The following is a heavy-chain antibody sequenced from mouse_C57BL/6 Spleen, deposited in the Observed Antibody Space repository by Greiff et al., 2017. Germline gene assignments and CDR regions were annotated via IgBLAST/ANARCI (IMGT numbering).Heavy chain of an antibody. J-gene: IGHJ1*03. Sequence: EVKLVESGGGLVKPGGSLKLSCAASGFTFSDYGMHWVRQAPEKGLEWVAYISSGSSTFSYADTVKGRFTISSDNAKNTLFLQMTRLRSEDTARYYGARRYGSSSRGYFDVWGTGTTVTVSS. V-gene: IGHV5-17*01. CDR1: GFTFSDYG. CDR3: ARRYGSSSRGYFDV. CDR2: ISSGSSTF. D-gene: IGHD1-1*01.